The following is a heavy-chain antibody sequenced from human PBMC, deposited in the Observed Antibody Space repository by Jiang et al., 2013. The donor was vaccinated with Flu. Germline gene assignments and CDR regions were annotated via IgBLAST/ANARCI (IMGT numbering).Heavy chain of an antibody. J-gene: IGHJ4*02. CDR3: ARDRTRSSGYGND. D-gene: IGHD3-22*01. CDR2: IYHSGST. V-gene: IGHV4-38-2*02. CDR1: GYSISSGYY. Sequence: GPGLVKPSETLSLTCAVSGYSISSGYYWGWIRQPPGKGLEWIGSIYHSGSTYYNPSLKSRVTISVDTSKNQFSLKLSSVTAADTAVYYCARDRTRSSGYGNDWGQGTLVTSPQ.